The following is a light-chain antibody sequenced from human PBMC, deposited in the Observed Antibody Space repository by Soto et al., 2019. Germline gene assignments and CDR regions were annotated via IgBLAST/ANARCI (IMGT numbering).Light chain of an antibody. CDR3: QQRSDWPPLT. Sequence: EIVLTQSPATLSLSPGDRATLSCKTSQSVNFYLAWYQQKRGQSPRLLIYDASKRATGTPTRFSGSGSGTDFTLTITGLQPEDFADYYCQQRSDWPPLTFGGGTKVEFK. CDR2: DAS. J-gene: IGKJ4*01. V-gene: IGKV3-11*01. CDR1: QSVNFY.